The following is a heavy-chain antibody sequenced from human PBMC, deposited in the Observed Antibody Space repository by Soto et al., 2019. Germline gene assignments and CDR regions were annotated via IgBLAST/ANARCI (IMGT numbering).Heavy chain of an antibody. CDR3: ARVLLHYYGSGSYYNGGYYYYGMDV. CDR2: IIPIFGTA. V-gene: IGHV1-69*01. D-gene: IGHD3-10*01. J-gene: IGHJ6*02. CDR1: GGTFSSYA. Sequence: SVKVSCQASGGTFSSYAISWVRQAPVQGLEWMGGIIPIFGTANYAQKFQGRVTITADESTSTAYMELSSLRSEDTAVYYCARVLLHYYGSGSYYNGGYYYYGMDVWSQGTTVTVS.